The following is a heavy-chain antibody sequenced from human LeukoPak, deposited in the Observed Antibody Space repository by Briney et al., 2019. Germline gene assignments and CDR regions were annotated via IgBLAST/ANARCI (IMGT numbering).Heavy chain of an antibody. CDR2: MNQDGSEK. CDR3: ATSGMVRGASEGY. J-gene: IGHJ4*02. CDR1: GFTFTRSW. V-gene: IGHV3-7*01. Sequence: GGSLRLSCAASGFTFTRSWMSWVRQAPGKGLEWVANMNQDGSEKYYVDSVKGRFTISRDNAKNSLYLLMNSLRAEDTSVYYCATSGMVRGASEGYWGQGTLVTVSS. D-gene: IGHD3-10*01.